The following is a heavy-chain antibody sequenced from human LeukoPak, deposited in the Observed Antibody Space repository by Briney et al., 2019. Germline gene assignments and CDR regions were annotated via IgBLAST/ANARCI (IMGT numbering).Heavy chain of an antibody. J-gene: IGHJ5*02. Sequence: GGSLRLSCAASGFTFSSYWMSWVRQAPGKGLEWVANIKQDGSEQYYVDSVKGRFTISRDNAKNSLYLQMNSLRAEDTAVYYCARDLRLFSVGLKNWFDPWGQGTLVTVSS. V-gene: IGHV3-7*01. D-gene: IGHD2-21*01. CDR3: ARDLRLFSVGLKNWFDP. CDR2: IKQDGSEQ. CDR1: GFTFSSYW.